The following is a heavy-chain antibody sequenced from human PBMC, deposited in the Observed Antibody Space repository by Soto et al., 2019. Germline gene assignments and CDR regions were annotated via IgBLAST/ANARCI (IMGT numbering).Heavy chain of an antibody. Sequence: QVQLQESGPGRVDPSGTLSLTCAVSGGSITSNWWRWVRQPPGKGLEWIGEIHHSGSFNYNPSLSSGVTISKDKSKTQLSLKLTSVTAATTAEHYCVRNDWYRFEPWGQGTLVTVSS. V-gene: IGHV4-4*02. D-gene: IGHD3-9*01. CDR3: VRNDWYRFEP. J-gene: IGHJ5*02. CDR1: GGSITSNW. CDR2: IHHSGSF.